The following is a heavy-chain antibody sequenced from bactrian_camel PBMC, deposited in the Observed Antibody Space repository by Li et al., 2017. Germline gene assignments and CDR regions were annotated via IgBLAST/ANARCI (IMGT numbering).Heavy chain of an antibody. D-gene: IGHD5*01. V-gene: IGHV3S53*01. CDR1: GRIDSTNC. CDR2: IGKDDTT. J-gene: IGHJ6*01. CDR3: AARFQGGFGLGGLCTDVPADFPY. Sequence: HVQLVESGGGSVQAGESLRLSCVASGRIDSTNCMGWFRQAPGKEREAVAVIGKDDTTNYAHSVMGRFTVSKDNAKNTVFLDMNSLKLEDTAMYYCAARFQGGFGLGGLCTDVPADFPYWGQGTQVTVS.